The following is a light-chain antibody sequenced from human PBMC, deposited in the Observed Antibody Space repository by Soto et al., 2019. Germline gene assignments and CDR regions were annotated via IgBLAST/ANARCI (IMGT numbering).Light chain of an antibody. CDR2: GND. J-gene: IGLJ2*01. V-gene: IGLV1-40*01. Sequence: QSALTQPTSVSGAPGQRVTISCTGSSSNIGAGFDVHWYQHLPNTAPKLLIYGNDNRPSGVPDRFSGSKSGTSASLAITGLQAEDEADYYCQSFDSSLSACVFGGGTKVTVL. CDR1: SSNIGAGFD. CDR3: QSFDSSLSACV.